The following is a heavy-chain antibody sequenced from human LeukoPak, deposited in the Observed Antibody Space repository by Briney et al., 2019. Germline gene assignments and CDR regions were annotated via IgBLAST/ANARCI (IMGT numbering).Heavy chain of an antibody. V-gene: IGHV3-74*01. Sequence: PGGSLRLSCAASGFTFSSYWMHWVRQAPGKGLVWVSRINSDGSSTSYADSVKGRFTISRDNAKKTLYLQMDSLRAEDTAVYYCARDGLSETPFDIWGQGTMVTVSS. CDR2: INSDGSST. CDR3: ARDGLSETPFDI. CDR1: GFTFSSYW. J-gene: IGHJ3*02.